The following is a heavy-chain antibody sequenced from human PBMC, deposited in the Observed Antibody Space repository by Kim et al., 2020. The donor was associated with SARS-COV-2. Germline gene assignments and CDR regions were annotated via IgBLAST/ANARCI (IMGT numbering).Heavy chain of an antibody. CDR1: GFTFSSYA. V-gene: IGHV3-23*03. D-gene: IGHD2-15*01. CDR2: IYSGGSST. J-gene: IGHJ4*02. CDR3: ARGYCSGGSCYSLYDY. Sequence: GGSLRLSCAASGFTFSSYAMSWVRQAPGKGLEWVSVIYSGGSSTYYADSVKGRFTISRDNSKNTLYLQMNSLRAEDTAVYYCARGYCSGGSCYSLYDYWGRGTLVTVSS.